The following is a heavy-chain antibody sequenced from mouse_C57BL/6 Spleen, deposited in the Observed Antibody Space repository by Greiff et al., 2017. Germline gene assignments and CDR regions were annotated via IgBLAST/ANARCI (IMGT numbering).Heavy chain of an antibody. D-gene: IGHD1-1*01. CDR3: ERGSTSYYFDD. J-gene: IGHJ2*01. Sequence: VQLQQPGAELVKPGASVKLSCKASGYTFTSYWMHWVKQRPGRGLEWIGRIDPNGGGTKYTEKFKSKATLTVDKPSSTAYMQLSRLTSEDSAVYDCERGSTSYYFDDWGKGTTLTVSS. CDR2: IDPNGGGT. CDR1: GYTFTSYW. V-gene: IGHV1-72*01.